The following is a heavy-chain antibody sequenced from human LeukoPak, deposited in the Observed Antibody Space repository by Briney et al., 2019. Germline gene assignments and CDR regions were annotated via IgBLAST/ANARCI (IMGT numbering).Heavy chain of an antibody. J-gene: IGHJ4*02. CDR3: AKDSGWNIDYFDY. CDR2: IRYDGSKK. V-gene: IGHV3-30*02. D-gene: IGHD1/OR15-1a*01. Sequence: PGGSLRLSCITSGFTFGNYGIHWVRQAPGKGLEWVTFIRYDGSKKYYADSVKGRFTISRDNSKNTLYLQMNSLRAEDTAVYYCAKDSGWNIDYFDYWGQGTLVTVSS. CDR1: GFTFGNYG.